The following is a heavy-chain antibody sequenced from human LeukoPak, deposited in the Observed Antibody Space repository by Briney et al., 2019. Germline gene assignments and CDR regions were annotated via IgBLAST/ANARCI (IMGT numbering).Heavy chain of an antibody. J-gene: IGHJ4*02. V-gene: IGHV4-34*01. CDR2: INHSGST. CDR1: GGSFSGYY. D-gene: IGHD4-17*01. Sequence: SETLSLTCAVYGGSFSGYYWSWIRQPPGKGLEWIGEINHSGSTNYNPSLKSRVTISVDTSKNQFSLKLSSVTAADTAVYYCARESDYGDYVGYWGQGTLVTVSS. CDR3: ARESDYGDYVGY.